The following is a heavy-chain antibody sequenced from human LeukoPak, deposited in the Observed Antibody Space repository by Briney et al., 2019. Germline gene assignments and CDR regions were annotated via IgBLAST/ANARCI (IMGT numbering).Heavy chain of an antibody. V-gene: IGHV4-61*01. CDR2: IYYSGST. CDR1: GGSVSSGSYY. CDR3: ARATYYYDSSGYYYPLDY. D-gene: IGHD3-22*01. J-gene: IGHJ4*02. Sequence: SETLSLTCTVSGGSVSSGSYYWSWIRQPPGKGLEWIGYIYYSGSTNYNPSLKSRVTISVDTSKNQFSLKLSSVTAADTAVYYCARATYYYDSSGYYYPLDYWGQGTLVTVSS.